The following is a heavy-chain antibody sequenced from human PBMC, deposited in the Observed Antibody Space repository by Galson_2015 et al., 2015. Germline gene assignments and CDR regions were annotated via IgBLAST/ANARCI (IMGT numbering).Heavy chain of an antibody. J-gene: IGHJ6*02. Sequence: SLRLSCAASGFTFSDYYMIWARQAPGKGLERVSYISSTGISTNYADSVKGRFTISRDNAKDSVYLQMNSLRADNTAVYYCARGTTMDAMDVWGQGTTVTVSS. CDR3: ARGTTMDAMDV. CDR2: ISSTGIST. V-gene: IGHV3-11*06. D-gene: IGHD4-11*01. CDR1: GFTFSDYY.